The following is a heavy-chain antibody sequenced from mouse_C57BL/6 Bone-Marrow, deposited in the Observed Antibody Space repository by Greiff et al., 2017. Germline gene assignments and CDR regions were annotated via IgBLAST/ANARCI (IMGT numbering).Heavy chain of an antibody. J-gene: IGHJ3*01. CDR2: IHPNSGST. D-gene: IGHD2-1*01. V-gene: IGHV1-64*01. CDR1: GYTFTSYW. Sequence: QVQLQQPGAELVKPGASVKLSCKASGYTFTSYWMHWVKQRPGQGLEWIGMIHPNSGSTNYNEKFKSKATLTVAKSSSTAYMHHSSLTSKDSAVYYCARCRLLWSFAYWGQGTLVTVSA. CDR3: ARCRLLWSFAY.